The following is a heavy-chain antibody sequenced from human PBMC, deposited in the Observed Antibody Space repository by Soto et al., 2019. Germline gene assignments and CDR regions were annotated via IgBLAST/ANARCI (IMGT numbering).Heavy chain of an antibody. Sequence: SGPTLVNPTETLTLTCTVSGYSLSNARMGVSWIRQPPGKALEWLAHIFSNDEKSYSTSLKSRLTISKDTSKSQVVLTMSNMDPVDTATYYCARMKCGSSCLNNWFDPWDKGTLGTVGS. J-gene: IGHJ5*02. D-gene: IGHD6-19*01. V-gene: IGHV2-26*01. CDR2: IFSNDEK. CDR3: ARMKCGSSCLNNWFDP. CDR1: GYSLSNARMG.